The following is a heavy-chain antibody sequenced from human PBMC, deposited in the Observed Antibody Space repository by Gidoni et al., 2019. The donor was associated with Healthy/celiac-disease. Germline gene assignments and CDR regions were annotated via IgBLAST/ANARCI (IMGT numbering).Heavy chain of an antibody. D-gene: IGHD3-3*01. CDR3: TRDFNDFWSGYYTSVVGYYYYYMDV. CDR2: IRSKAYGGTT. Sequence: EVQLVESGGGLVKPGRSLSLSCTASGFTFGDYAMSWFRQAPGKGLEWVGFIRSKAYGGTTEYAASVKGRFTISRDDSKSIAYLQMNSLKTEDTAVYYCTRDFNDFWSGYYTSVVGYYYYYMDVWGKGTTVTVSS. V-gene: IGHV3-49*05. J-gene: IGHJ6*03. CDR1: GFTFGDYA.